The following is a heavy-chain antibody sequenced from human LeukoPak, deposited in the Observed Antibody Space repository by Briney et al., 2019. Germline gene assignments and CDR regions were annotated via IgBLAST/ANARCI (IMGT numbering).Heavy chain of an antibody. V-gene: IGHV3-43D*04. CDR1: GFTFDDYA. CDR3: AKAAYCGGDCYPEEYYFDY. D-gene: IGHD2-21*02. J-gene: IGHJ4*02. CDR2: ISWDGGST. Sequence: GGSLRLSCAASGFTFDDYAMHWVRQAPGKGLEWVSLISWDGGSTYYADSVKGRFTISRDNSKNSLYLQMNGLRAEDTALYYCAKAAYCGGDCYPEEYYFDYWGQGTLVTVSS.